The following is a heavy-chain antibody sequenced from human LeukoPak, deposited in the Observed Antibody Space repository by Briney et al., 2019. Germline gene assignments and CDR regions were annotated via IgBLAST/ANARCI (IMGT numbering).Heavy chain of an antibody. CDR1: GLTVSNHW. V-gene: IGHV3-7*03. D-gene: IGHD5-18*01. CDR2: IREERGQE. Sequence: GGSLRLSCVASGLTVSNHWMSWVRQAPGKGLEWVANIREERGQEYYVDSVKGRFTISKNSAKNSLYLQMNTLRVEDTAMYYCASLDTAKQPLANHWGQGTLVTVSS. J-gene: IGHJ5*02. CDR3: ASLDTAKQPLANH.